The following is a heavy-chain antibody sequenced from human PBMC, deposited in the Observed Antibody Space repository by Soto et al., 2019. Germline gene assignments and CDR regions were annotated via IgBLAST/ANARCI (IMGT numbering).Heavy chain of an antibody. CDR1: GLTFSSYW. CDR3: AGHPERIAQIGWFDP. Sequence: GSLRLSGAASGLTFSSYWMHWVRQAPGKGLVWVSRINSDGSTIYYADSVKGRFTISRDNAKNSLYLQMNSLRAEDTAVYYCAGHPERIAQIGWFDPWGQGTLVTVSS. J-gene: IGHJ5*02. D-gene: IGHD6-13*01. V-gene: IGHV3-74*01. CDR2: INSDGSTI.